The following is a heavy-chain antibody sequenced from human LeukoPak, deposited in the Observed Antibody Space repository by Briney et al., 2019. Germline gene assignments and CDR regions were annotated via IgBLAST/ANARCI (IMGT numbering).Heavy chain of an antibody. D-gene: IGHD3-16*01. V-gene: IGHV4-34*09. CDR1: GGSFSGYY. CDR2: INHSGST. J-gene: IGHJ5*02. CDR3: ARDRAHYARLDP. Sequence: SETLSLTCAVYGGSFSGYYWTWIRQPPGKGLEWIGEINHSGSTYYNPSLKSRVTISVDTSKNQFSLKLSSVTAADTAVYYCARDRAHYARLDPWGQGTLVTVSS.